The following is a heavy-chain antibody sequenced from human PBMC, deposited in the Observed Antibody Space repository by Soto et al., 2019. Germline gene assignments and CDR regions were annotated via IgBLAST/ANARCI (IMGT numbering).Heavy chain of an antibody. CDR1: GDSVSSKNDA. J-gene: IGHJ4*02. CDR2: TYYRSKWHS. Sequence: QALSLPSDISGDSVSSKNDACNLIRQSPSRGLEWLGRTYYRSKWHSGYAVSVRSRVSISPDTSKNRFSLQLNSVTPDDTAVYYCARSGPGGYIDHWGRGTLVT. CDR3: ARSGPGGYIDH. V-gene: IGHV6-1*01. D-gene: IGHD2-15*01.